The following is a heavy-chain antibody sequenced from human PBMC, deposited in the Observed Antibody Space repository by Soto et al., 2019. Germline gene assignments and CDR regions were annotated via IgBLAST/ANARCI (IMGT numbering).Heavy chain of an antibody. CDR3: ARFVVPATRHPDFDY. J-gene: IGHJ4*02. V-gene: IGHV4-39*01. Sequence: QLQLQESGPRLVRTSETLSLTCTVSGGYISSSNYYWGWVRQPPGKGLYWIGNIYYSGTTYYNPSLKRRVTISVDTSKNQFFLKLKSVTAADTAVYYCARFVVPATRHPDFDYWGQGTLVTVSS. CDR2: IYYSGTT. CDR1: GGYISSSNYY. D-gene: IGHD2-15*01.